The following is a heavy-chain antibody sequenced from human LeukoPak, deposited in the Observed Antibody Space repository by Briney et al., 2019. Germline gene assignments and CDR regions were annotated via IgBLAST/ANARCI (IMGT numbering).Heavy chain of an antibody. Sequence: SETLSLTCAVYGGSFSGYYWSWIRQPPGKELEWIGEINHSGSTNYNPSLKSRVTISVDTSKNQFSLKPSSVTAADTAVYYCARVSVAVAGTVDYWGQGTLVTVSS. D-gene: IGHD6-19*01. CDR2: INHSGST. CDR1: GGSFSGYY. J-gene: IGHJ4*02. CDR3: ARVSVAVAGTVDY. V-gene: IGHV4-34*01.